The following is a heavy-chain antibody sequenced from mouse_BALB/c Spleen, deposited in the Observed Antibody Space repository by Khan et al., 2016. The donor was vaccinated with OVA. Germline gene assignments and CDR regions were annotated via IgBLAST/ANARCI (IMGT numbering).Heavy chain of an antibody. V-gene: IGHV1-18*01. CDR1: GYTFTDYN. J-gene: IGHJ2*01. Sequence: VQLKESGPELVKPGASVKISCKASGYTFTDYNMDWVKQSHGKSLEWIGDITPNNGGTIYNQKFKGKATLTVDKSSSTAYMELRSLTSEDTAVYYCTRGVHGSPFDYWGQGTTLTVSA. CDR2: ITPNNGGT. CDR3: TRGVHGSPFDY. D-gene: IGHD1-1*01.